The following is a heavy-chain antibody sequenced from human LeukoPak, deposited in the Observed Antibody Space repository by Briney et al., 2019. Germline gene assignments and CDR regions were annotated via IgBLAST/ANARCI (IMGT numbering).Heavy chain of an antibody. CDR1: GDSVSSNSAA. CDR3: ARDGMVRGSFGGDAFDI. J-gene: IGHJ3*02. V-gene: IGHV6-1*01. D-gene: IGHD3-10*01. CDR2: TYYRSKWYN. Sequence: SQTLSLTCAISGDSVSSNSAAWNWIRQSPSRGLEWLGRTYYRSKWYNDYAVSVKSRITINPDTSKNQFSLQLNSVTPEDTAVYYCARDGMVRGSFGGDAFDIWGQGTMVTVSS.